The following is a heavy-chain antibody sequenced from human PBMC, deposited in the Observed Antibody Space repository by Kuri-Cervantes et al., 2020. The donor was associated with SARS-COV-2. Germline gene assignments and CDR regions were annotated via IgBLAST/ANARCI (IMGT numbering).Heavy chain of an antibody. D-gene: IGHD1-26*01. CDR2: INPSGGST. Sequence: ASVKVSCKASGYTFTSYYMHWVRQAPGQGLEWMGIINPSGGSTSYAQKFQGRVTITADKSTSTAYMELSSLRSEDTAVYYCATTFAFLMGATYDYWGQGTLVTVSS. V-gene: IGHV1-46*01. CDR3: ATTFAFLMGATYDY. CDR1: GYTFTSYY. J-gene: IGHJ4*02.